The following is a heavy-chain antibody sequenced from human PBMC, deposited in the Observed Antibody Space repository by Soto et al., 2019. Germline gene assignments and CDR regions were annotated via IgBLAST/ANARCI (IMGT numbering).Heavy chain of an antibody. V-gene: IGHV1-58*01. CDR3: ARGDLEYKTYGMDV. J-gene: IGHJ6*02. CDR2: IVVGSGNT. CDR1: GFTFTSSA. D-gene: IGHD1-1*01. Sequence: ASVKVSCKASGFTFTSSAVQWVRQARGQRLEWIGWIVVGSGNTNYAQKFQEGVTITRDMSTSTAYMELSSLRSEDTAVYYCARGDLEYKTYGMDVWGQGTTVTVSS.